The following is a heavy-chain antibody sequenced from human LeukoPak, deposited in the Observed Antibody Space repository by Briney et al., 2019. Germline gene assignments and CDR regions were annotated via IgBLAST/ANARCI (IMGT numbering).Heavy chain of an antibody. J-gene: IGHJ4*02. CDR2: IKQDGSEK. Sequence: PGGSLRLSCAASGFTFNSYWMSWVRQAPGKGLEWVANIKQDGSEKYYVDSVKGRFTISRDNSKNTLYLQMNSLRAEDTAVYYCAGGNYYDSSEFDYWGQGTLVTVSS. V-gene: IGHV3-7*03. CDR3: AGGNYYDSSEFDY. D-gene: IGHD3-22*01. CDR1: GFTFNSYW.